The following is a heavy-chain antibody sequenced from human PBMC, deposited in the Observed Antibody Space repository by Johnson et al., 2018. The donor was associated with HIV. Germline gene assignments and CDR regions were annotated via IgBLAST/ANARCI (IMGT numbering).Heavy chain of an antibody. CDR1: GFTVSSNY. D-gene: IGHD6-19*01. V-gene: IGHV3-23*04. J-gene: IGHJ3*02. CDR2: ISGSGGGT. CDR3: ARRGGSGWSAFDI. Sequence: EVQLVESGGGLVQPGGSLRLSCAASGFTVSSNYMSWVRQAPGKGLEWVSAISGSGGGTYYADSVQGRFTISRDNSKNTLYLQMNSLRAEDTALYYCARRGGSGWSAFDIWGQGTIVTVSS.